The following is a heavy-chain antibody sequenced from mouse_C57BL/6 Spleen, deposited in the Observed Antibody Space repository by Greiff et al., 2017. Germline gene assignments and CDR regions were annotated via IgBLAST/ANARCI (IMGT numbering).Heavy chain of an antibody. Sequence: EVKLMESGEGLVKPGGSLKLSCAASGFTFSSYAMSWVRQTPEKRLEWVAYISSGGDYIYYADTVKGRFTISRDNARHTLYLQMSSLKSEDTAMYYWTRDYFDYWGQGTTLTVSS. CDR3: TRDYFDY. J-gene: IGHJ2*01. CDR2: ISSGGDYI. V-gene: IGHV5-9-1*02. CDR1: GFTFSSYA.